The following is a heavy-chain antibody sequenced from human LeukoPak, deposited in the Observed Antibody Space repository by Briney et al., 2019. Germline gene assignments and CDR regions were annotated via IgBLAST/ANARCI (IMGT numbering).Heavy chain of an antibody. V-gene: IGHV3-30*18. D-gene: IGHD3-10*01. J-gene: IGHJ4*02. CDR3: AKPKLLWFGELLYFDY. CDR1: GFTFSSYA. CDR2: ISYDGSNK. Sequence: GGSLRLSCAASGFTFSSYAMHWVRQAPGKGLEWVAVISYDGSNKYYADSVKGRFTISRDNSKNTLYLQMNSLRAEDTAVYYCAKPKLLWFGELLYFDYWGQGTLVTVSS.